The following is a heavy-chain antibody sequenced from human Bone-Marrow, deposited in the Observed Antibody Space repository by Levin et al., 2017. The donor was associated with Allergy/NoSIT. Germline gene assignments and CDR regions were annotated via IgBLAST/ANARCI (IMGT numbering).Heavy chain of an antibody. V-gene: IGHV5-51*01. CDR1: GYSFTSYW. CDR3: ARLSWENIGDFDY. D-gene: IGHD1-26*01. Sequence: SGGSLRLSCKGSGYSFTSYWIGWVRQMPGKGLEWMGIIYPGDSDTRYSPSFQGQVTISADKSISTAYLQWSSLKASDTAMYYCARLSWENIGDFDYWGQGTLVTVSS. CDR2: IYPGDSDT. J-gene: IGHJ4*02.